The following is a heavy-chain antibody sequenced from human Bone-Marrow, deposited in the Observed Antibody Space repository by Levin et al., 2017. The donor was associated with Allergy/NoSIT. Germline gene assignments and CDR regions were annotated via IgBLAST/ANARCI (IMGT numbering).Heavy chain of an antibody. CDR1: GGSIRGYY. Sequence: SPTLSLTCTVSGGSIRGYYGSWIRQPPGGGLEWIGYIYYTGSAPYNPSLKSRVAISVDTSRDQFSLDLNSVTAADTAVYFCMRLHCSHNCYSGDWSQGSLVTVSS. CDR3: MRLHCSHNCYSGD. J-gene: IGHJ4*02. CDR2: IYYTGSA. D-gene: IGHD2-15*01. V-gene: IGHV4-59*08.